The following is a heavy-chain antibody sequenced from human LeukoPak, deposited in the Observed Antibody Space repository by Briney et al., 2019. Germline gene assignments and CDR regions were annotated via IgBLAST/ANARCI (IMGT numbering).Heavy chain of an antibody. Sequence: PGGSLRLSCAASGFTFSSYGMSWVRQAPGKGLEWVSSINGNGGSTYYADSVKGRFTISRDNSKSTLYLQMNSLRVEDTAVYYCVRDMGRESIFDYWGQGTLVTVSS. CDR2: INGNGGST. CDR1: GFTFSSYG. J-gene: IGHJ4*02. D-gene: IGHD3-10*01. V-gene: IGHV3-23*01. CDR3: VRDMGRESIFDY.